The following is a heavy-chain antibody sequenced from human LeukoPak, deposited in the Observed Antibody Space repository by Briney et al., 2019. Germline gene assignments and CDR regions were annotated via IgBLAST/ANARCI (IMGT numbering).Heavy chain of an antibody. CDR2: IRGSGGST. CDR3: AKHMGDHCSGCSCYGMDV. J-gene: IGHJ6*02. V-gene: IGHV3-23*01. CDR1: GFTFSCYT. D-gene: IGHD2-15*01. Sequence: GGSLRLSGAASGFTFSCYTMSWVRQAPGKGLEWVSAIRGSGGSTYYADSVKGRFTISRDNSKNTLYLQINSLRAEDTAVYYCAKHMGDHCSGCSCYGMDVWGQGTTVTVSS.